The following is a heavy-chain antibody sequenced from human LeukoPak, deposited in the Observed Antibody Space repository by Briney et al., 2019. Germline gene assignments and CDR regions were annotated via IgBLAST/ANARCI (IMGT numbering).Heavy chain of an antibody. Sequence: GGSLRLSCAASGFTFSNYNMNWVRQAPGKGLEWVSSISPSSSYIYYADSVKGRFTISRDNAKKSLYLQMNSLRAEDTAVYYCAKCYYDILTGYHMPPYYFDYWGQGTLVTVSS. CDR3: AKCYYDILTGYHMPPYYFDY. D-gene: IGHD3-9*01. CDR1: GFTFSNYN. CDR2: ISPSSSYI. V-gene: IGHV3-21*04. J-gene: IGHJ4*02.